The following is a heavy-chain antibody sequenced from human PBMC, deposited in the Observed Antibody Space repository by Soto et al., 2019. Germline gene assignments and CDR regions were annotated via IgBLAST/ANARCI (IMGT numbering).Heavy chain of an antibody. V-gene: IGHV3-33*01. CDR1: GFTFSSYG. D-gene: IGHD2-2*02. J-gene: IGHJ6*02. CDR3: ARDDIVVVPAAIKDYYYGMDV. CDR2: IWYDGSNK. Sequence: GGSLRLSCAASGFTFSSYGMHWVRQAPGKGLEWVAVIWYDGSNKYYAGSVKGRFTISRDNSKNTLYLQMNSLRAEDTAVYYCARDDIVVVPAAIKDYYYGMDVWGQGTTVTVSS.